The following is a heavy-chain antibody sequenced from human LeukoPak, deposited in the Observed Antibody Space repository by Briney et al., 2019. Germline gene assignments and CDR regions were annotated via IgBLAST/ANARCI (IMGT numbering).Heavy chain of an antibody. CDR2: IKVDGSEI. Sequence: GGSLRLSCAASGFTFSMYWMSWVRQAPGKGPEWVANIKVDGSEIYYVDSVKGRFTISRDNAKNSQYLQMNSLRAEDTAVYYCTRDPQGPGLYEMDIGGKGTTVTVSS. D-gene: IGHD2-8*01. J-gene: IGHJ6*04. CDR1: GFTFSMYW. V-gene: IGHV3-7*01. CDR3: TRDPQGPGLYEMDI.